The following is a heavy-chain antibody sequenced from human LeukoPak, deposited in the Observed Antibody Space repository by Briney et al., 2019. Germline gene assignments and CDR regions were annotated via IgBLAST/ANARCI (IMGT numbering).Heavy chain of an antibody. CDR1: GDSISYFY. Sequence: PSETLSLTCSVSGDSISYFYWSWIRQAAGKGLEWIGRISGSGSTDYNASLKSRVTMSVDTSKNQLSLKVISVTAADTAVYYCARGVCSGGSCLLSNWYFDLWGRGTLVTVSS. J-gene: IGHJ2*01. V-gene: IGHV4-4*07. D-gene: IGHD2-15*01. CDR3: ARGVCSGGSCLLSNWYFDL. CDR2: ISGSGST.